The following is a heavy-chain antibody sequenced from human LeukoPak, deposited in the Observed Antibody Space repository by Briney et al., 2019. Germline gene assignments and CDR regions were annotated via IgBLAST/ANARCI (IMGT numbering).Heavy chain of an antibody. Sequence: PSETLSLTCAVYGVSFSGYYWSWIRQPPGKGLEWIGEINHSGSTNYNPSLKSRVTISVDTSKNPFSLKLSSVTAADTAVYYCARDQAGATGRWRSPPGWGQGTMVTVSS. D-gene: IGHD1-26*01. CDR3: ARDQAGATGRWRSPPG. CDR1: GVSFSGYY. J-gene: IGHJ3*01. CDR2: INHSGST. V-gene: IGHV4-34*01.